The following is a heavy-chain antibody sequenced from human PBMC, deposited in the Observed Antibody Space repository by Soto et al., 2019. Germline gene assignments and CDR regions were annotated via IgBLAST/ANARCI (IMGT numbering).Heavy chain of an antibody. CDR2: IYYSGST. Sequence: QVQLQESGPGLVKPSETLSLTCTVSGGSVSSGSYYWSWIRQPPGKGLEWIGYIYYSGSTNYNPSLKRRVTISVDTSKNPFSLKLSSVTAADTAVYYCARGGYYGSGSITALYYYGMDVWGQGTTVTVSS. CDR3: ARGGYYGSGSITALYYYGMDV. J-gene: IGHJ6*02. CDR1: GGSVSSGSYY. V-gene: IGHV4-61*01. D-gene: IGHD3-10*01.